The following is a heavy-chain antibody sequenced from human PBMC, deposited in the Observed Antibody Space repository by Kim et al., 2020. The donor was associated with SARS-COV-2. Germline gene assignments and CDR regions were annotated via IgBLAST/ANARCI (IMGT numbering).Heavy chain of an antibody. J-gene: IGHJ4*02. D-gene: IGHD6-13*01. Sequence: ADSVKGRFTISRDNAKNSLYLQMNSLGAEDTALYYCAKEGSSSWYYFDYWGQGTLVTVSS. V-gene: IGHV3-9*01. CDR3: AKEGSSSWYYFDY.